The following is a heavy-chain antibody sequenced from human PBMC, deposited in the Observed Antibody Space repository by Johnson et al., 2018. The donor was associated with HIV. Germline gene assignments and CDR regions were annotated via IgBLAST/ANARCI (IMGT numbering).Heavy chain of an antibody. CDR1: GFTFSTYG. J-gene: IGHJ3*02. V-gene: IGHV3-30*02. CDR2: IRYDGSNK. D-gene: IGHD1-26*01. CDR3: ARAYSGSYINDAFDI. Sequence: QVLLVESGGGVVQPGGSLRLSCAASGFTFSTYGMHWVRQSPGKGLEWMTLIRYDGSNKYYADSVKGRFTISRENAKNSLYLQMNSLRAGDTAVYYCARAYSGSYINDAFDIWGQGTMVTVSS.